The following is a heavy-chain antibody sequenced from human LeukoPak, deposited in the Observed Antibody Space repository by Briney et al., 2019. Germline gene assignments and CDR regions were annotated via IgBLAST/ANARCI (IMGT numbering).Heavy chain of an antibody. CDR1: GGALSRYY. D-gene: IGHD6-19*01. V-gene: IGHV4-59*05. CDR3: ARPMPGSSGWYFEFDY. CDR2: MYYSGSM. J-gene: IGHJ4*02. Sequence: SETLSLTCTVSGGALSRYYWRWIRQPPGKGGEGIGGMYYSGSMDDNPSLTSRVTISVDKSTNQFSLKLSSVTAADTAVYYCARPMPGSSGWYFEFDYWGQGTLVTVSS.